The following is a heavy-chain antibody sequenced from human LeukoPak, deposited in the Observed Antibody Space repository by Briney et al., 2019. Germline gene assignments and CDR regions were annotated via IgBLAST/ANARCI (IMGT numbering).Heavy chain of an antibody. J-gene: IGHJ4*02. V-gene: IGHV3-48*02. CDR1: GFTFSSYS. D-gene: IGHD1-1*01. Sequence: PGGSLRLSCAASGFTFSSYSMNWVRQAPGKGLEWVSYIGSGGGTISYADSVKGRFTISRDNAENSLYLQMNGLRDEDTAVYYCARYTNGFDYWGQGTLVTVSS. CDR3: ARYTNGFDY. CDR2: IGSGGGTI.